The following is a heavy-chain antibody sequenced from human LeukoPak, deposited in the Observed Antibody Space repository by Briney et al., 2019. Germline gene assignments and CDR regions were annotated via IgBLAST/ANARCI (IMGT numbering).Heavy chain of an antibody. V-gene: IGHV4-39*01. CDR1: GGSIRSSYYY. CDR2: IYYSGST. CDR3: ATLPRAVAGTLQSRPPHDE. D-gene: IGHD6-19*01. Sequence: PSETLSLTCTVSGGSIRSSYYYWGWIRQPPGKGLEWIGSIYYSGSTYYNPSLKSRVTISVDTSKNQFSLKLSSVTAADTAVYYCATLPRAVAGTLQSRPPHDEWGQGTLVTVSS. J-gene: IGHJ4*02.